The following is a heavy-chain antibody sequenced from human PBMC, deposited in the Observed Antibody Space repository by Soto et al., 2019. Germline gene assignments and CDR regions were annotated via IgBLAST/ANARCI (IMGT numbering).Heavy chain of an antibody. CDR3: ARGFRGGDADWFDP. D-gene: IGHD2-21*02. V-gene: IGHV4-39*07. CDR1: GGSISSSSYY. CDR2: IYYSGST. J-gene: IGHJ5*02. Sequence: PSETLSLTCTVSGGSISSSSYYWGWIRQPPGKGLEWIGSIYYSGSTNYNPSLKSRVTMSVDTSRSQFSLKLTSVTAMDTAVYYCARGFRGGDADWFDPWGQGTLVTVSS.